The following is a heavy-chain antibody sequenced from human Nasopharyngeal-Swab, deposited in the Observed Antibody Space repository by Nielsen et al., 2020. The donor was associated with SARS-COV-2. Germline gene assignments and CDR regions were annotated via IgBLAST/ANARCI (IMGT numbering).Heavy chain of an antibody. Sequence: WIRQPPGKAREGRAHIFSNDEKSYSTSLKSRLTISKDTSKSQVVLTMTNMDPVDTATYYCARIDYDYVWGSYRYTGGYFDYWGQGTLVTVSS. CDR2: IFSNDEK. V-gene: IGHV2-26*01. J-gene: IGHJ4*02. D-gene: IGHD3-16*02. CDR3: ARIDYDYVWGSYRYTGGYFDY.